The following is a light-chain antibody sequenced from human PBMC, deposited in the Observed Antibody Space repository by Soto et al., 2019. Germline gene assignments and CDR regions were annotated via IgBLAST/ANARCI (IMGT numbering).Light chain of an antibody. V-gene: IGKV3-20*01. CDR1: QTISNNH. J-gene: IGKJ1*01. Sequence: EIVLTQSPGTLSLSPGERVTLSCRTSQTISNNHLAWYQQKPGQAPRLLIHGTSNRATGIPDRFTGSGSGTDFTLTISRLEPEDFAVYYCQQYGSSRQTFGQGTKVDIK. CDR3: QQYGSSRQT. CDR2: GTS.